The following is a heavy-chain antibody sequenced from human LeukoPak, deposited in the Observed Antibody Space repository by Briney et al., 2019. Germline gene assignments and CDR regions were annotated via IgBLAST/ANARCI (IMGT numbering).Heavy chain of an antibody. Sequence: SETLSLTCTVSGGFISSYYWSWIRQPPGKGLEWIGYIYYSGSTNYNPSLKSRVTISVDTSKNQFSLKLSSVTAADTAVYYCARVYGGNPSYYYYGMDVWGQGTTVTVSS. D-gene: IGHD4-23*01. J-gene: IGHJ6*02. CDR1: GGFISSYY. CDR2: IYYSGST. V-gene: IGHV4-59*01. CDR3: ARVYGGNPSYYYYGMDV.